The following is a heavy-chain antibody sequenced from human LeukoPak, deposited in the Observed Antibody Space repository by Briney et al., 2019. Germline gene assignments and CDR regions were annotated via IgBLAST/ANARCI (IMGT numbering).Heavy chain of an antibody. J-gene: IGHJ5*02. CDR1: GGSISSGGYY. V-gene: IGHV4-31*03. D-gene: IGHD4-17*01. Sequence: PSETLSLTCTVSGGSISSGGYYWSWIRQHPGKGLEWIGYIYYSGSTYYNPSLKSRVTISVDTSRNQLSLKLSSVTAADTAVYYCARFGDYNPPSQYNWFDPWGQGTLVTVSS. CDR3: ARFGDYNPPSQYNWFDP. CDR2: IYYSGST.